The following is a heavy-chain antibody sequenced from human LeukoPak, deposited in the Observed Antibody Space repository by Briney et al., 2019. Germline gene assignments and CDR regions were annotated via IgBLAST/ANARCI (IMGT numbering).Heavy chain of an antibody. J-gene: IGHJ4*02. V-gene: IGHV4-34*01. CDR1: GGSFSGYY. CDR3: ARGKIRIPSLLDY. D-gene: IGHD3-16*02. CDR2: INHSGST. Sequence: SETLSLTCAVYGGSFSGYYWSWIRQPPGKGLEWIGEINHSGSTNYNPSLKSRVTISVDTSKNQFSPKLSSVTAADTAVYYCARGKIRIPSLLDYWGQGTLVTVSS.